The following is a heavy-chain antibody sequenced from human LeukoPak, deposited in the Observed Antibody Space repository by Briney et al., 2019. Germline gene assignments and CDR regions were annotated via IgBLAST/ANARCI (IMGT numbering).Heavy chain of an antibody. CDR1: GFTFSSYA. J-gene: IGHJ4*02. CDR3: ARGARGPPGIVVVILLL. D-gene: IGHD3-22*01. Sequence: GGSLRLSCAASGFTFSSYAMHWVRQAPGKGLEWVAVISYDGSNKYYADSVKGRFTISRDNSKNTLYLQMNSLRAEDTAVYYCARGARGPPGIVVVILLLWGQGTLVTVSS. V-gene: IGHV3-30-3*01. CDR2: ISYDGSNK.